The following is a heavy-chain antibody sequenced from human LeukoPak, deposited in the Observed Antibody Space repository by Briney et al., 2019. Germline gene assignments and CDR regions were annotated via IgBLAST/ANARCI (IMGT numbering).Heavy chain of an antibody. J-gene: IGHJ4*02. V-gene: IGHV3-53*01. CDR2: IYSGGNT. Sequence: GGSLRLSCAASGFAVSSNYMNWVRQAPGQGLEWVPVIYSGGNTYYADSVKGRFTISRDNSKNTVYLQMNSLRAEDTAVYYCAREYYYDSSGPFDYWGQGTLVTVSS. D-gene: IGHD3-22*01. CDR1: GFAVSSNY. CDR3: AREYYYDSSGPFDY.